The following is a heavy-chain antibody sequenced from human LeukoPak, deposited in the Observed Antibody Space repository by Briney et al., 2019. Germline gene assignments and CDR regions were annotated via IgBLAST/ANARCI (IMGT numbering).Heavy chain of an antibody. CDR1: GITFSSYA. CDR3: VKTQGMVRGDFDY. D-gene: IGHD3-10*01. CDR2: ISGNGGGT. J-gene: IGHJ4*02. V-gene: IGHV3-23*01. Sequence: GGSLRLSCAASGITFSSYAMSWVRQAPGKGLEWVSGISGNGGGTYYADSVKGRFTISRDNSKNTLYLQMNSLRAKDTAVYYCVKTQGMVRGDFDYWGQGTLVTVSS.